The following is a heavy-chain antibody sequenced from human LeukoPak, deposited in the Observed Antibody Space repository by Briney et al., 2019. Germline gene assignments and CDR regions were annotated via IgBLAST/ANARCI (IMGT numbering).Heavy chain of an antibody. CDR2: INPSCGST. D-gene: IGHD2-15*01. CDR3: ARRCGSCYSRFDP. V-gene: IGHV1-46*01. CDR1: GYTFTTYY. J-gene: IGHJ5*02. Sequence: ASVKVSCKASGYTFTTYYMHWVRQAPGQGLEWMGIINPSCGSTSYAQKFQGRVTMTRDMSTSTVYMELSSLRSEDTAVYYCARRCGSCYSRFDPWGQGTLVTVSS.